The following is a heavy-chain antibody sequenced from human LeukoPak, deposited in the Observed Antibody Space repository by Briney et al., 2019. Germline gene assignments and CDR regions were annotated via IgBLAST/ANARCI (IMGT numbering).Heavy chain of an antibody. Sequence: GESLKISCKGSGYSFTSYWIGWVRQMPGKGLEWMGIIYPGDSDTRYSPSFQGQVTISADKSISTAYLQWSSLKASDTAMYYCARAPAAAGTSPSLDYWGQGTLVTVSP. CDR2: IYPGDSDT. CDR3: ARAPAAAGTSPSLDY. V-gene: IGHV5-51*01. D-gene: IGHD6-13*01. J-gene: IGHJ4*02. CDR1: GYSFTSYW.